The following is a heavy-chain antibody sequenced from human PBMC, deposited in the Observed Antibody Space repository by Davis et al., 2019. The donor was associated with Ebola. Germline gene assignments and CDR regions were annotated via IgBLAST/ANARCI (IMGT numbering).Heavy chain of an antibody. J-gene: IGHJ4*02. CDR3: ARMLQLWSNYFDY. Sequence: SETLSLTCTVSGGSVSSGSYYWSWIRQPPEKGLEWVGYIYYSGSTNCNPSLKSRVTISVDTSKNQFSLKLSSVTAADTAVYYCARMLQLWSNYFDYWGQGTLVTVSS. CDR2: IYYSGST. D-gene: IGHD5-18*01. V-gene: IGHV4-61*01. CDR1: GGSVSSGSYY.